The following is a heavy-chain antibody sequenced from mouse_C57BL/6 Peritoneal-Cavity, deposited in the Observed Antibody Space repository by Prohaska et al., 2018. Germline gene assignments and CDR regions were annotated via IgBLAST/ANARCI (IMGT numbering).Heavy chain of an antibody. J-gene: IGHJ4*01. D-gene: IGHD1-1*01. V-gene: IGHV1-26*01. Sequence: HGKSLEWIGDINPNNGGTSYNQKFKGKATLTVDKSSSTAYMELRSLTSEDSAVYYCARYPYYGSRGGYAMDYWGQGTSVTVSS. CDR3: ARYPYYGSRGGYAMDY. CDR2: INPNNGGT.